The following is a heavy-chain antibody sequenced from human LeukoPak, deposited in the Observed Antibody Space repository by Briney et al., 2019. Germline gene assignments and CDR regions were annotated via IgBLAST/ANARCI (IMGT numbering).Heavy chain of an antibody. V-gene: IGHV4-34*01. CDR2: INHSGST. J-gene: IGHJ5*02. Sequence: SETLSLTCAVYGGSFSGYYWSWIRQPPGKGLEWIGEINHSGSTNYNPSLKSRVTISVDTSKNQFSLKLSSVTAADTAVYYCARGQTGYCSSTSCYHWFDPWGQGTLVTVSS. CDR1: GGSFSGYY. D-gene: IGHD2-2*01. CDR3: ARGQTGYCSSTSCYHWFDP.